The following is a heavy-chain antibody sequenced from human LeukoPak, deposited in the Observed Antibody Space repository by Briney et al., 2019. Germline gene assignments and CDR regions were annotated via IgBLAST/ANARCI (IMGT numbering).Heavy chain of an antibody. CDR2: IKSKTEGGTT. V-gene: IGHV3-15*01. J-gene: IGHJ4*02. Sequence: GGSLRLSRAASGFTFSNAWMSWVRQAPGRGLEWVGRIKSKTEGGTTDYAASVKGTFTISRDDSKNTIYLQMNSLKTGDTAVYYCTTDPTEILDYWGQGTLVTVSS. CDR3: TTDPTEILDY. CDR1: GFTFSNAW.